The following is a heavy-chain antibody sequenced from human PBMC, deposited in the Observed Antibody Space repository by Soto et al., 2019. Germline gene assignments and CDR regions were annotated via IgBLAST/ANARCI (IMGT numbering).Heavy chain of an antibody. CDR1: GGSVSSGSYY. J-gene: IGHJ3*02. Sequence: SETLSLTCTVSGGSVSSGSYYWSWIRQPPGKGLEWIGYIYYSGSTNYNPSLKSRVTISVDTSKNQFSLKLSSVTAADTAVYYCARDDDFDIWGQGTMVTVSS. CDR2: IYYSGST. CDR3: ARDDDFDI. V-gene: IGHV4-61*01.